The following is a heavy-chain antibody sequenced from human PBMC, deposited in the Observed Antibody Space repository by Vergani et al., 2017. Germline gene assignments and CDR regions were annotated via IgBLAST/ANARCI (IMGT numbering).Heavy chain of an antibody. J-gene: IGHJ6*03. D-gene: IGHD4-11*01. Sequence: QVQLQQWGGGLLKPSETLSLTCVVNGGSFTSYHWTWIRQSPGEGLEWVGDIDHTGRPDYNPALRSRLTMSVHKSRNQFSLTLNSVTATDTAIYFCARVNTETNGHLYYCYYMDVWGQGTAVTVS. CDR2: IDHTGRP. V-gene: IGHV4-34*01. CDR3: ARVNTETNGHLYYCYYMDV. CDR1: GGSFTSYH.